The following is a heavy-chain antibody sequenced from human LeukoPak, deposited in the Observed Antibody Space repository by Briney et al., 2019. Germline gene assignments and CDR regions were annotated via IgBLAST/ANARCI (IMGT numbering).Heavy chain of an antibody. CDR1: GGTFSSYA. Sequence: ASVKVSCKASGGTFSSYAISWVRQAPGQGLEWMGGIIPIFGTANYAQKFQGRVTITADESTSTAYMELSSLRAEDTAVYYCASHTYDFWIFGGGKGTTVTVSS. CDR2: IIPIFGTA. CDR3: ASHTYDFWIFG. J-gene: IGHJ6*04. V-gene: IGHV1-69*01. D-gene: IGHD3-3*01.